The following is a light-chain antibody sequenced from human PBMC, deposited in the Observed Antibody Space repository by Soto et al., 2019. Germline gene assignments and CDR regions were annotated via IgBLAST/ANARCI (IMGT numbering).Light chain of an antibody. CDR3: QLYSSSPPTYT. J-gene: IGKJ2*01. V-gene: IGKV3-20*01. CDR2: AVS. Sequence: EIVLTQSPGTLSLSPGESATLSCRASQSVSSRQSAWYQQKPGHAPRLLIYAVSSRAIGIPDRFSGSGSGADFTLTISRLEPEDFAVYYCQLYSSSPPTYTFGQGTKLEIK. CDR1: QSVSSRQ.